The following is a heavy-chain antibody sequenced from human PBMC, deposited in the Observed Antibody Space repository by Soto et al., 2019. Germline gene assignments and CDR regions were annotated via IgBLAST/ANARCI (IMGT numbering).Heavy chain of an antibody. CDR1: GGSFSGYY. J-gene: IGHJ5*02. V-gene: IGHV4-34*01. D-gene: IGHD3-3*01. CDR3: ARDDFWSGYYANWFDP. Sequence: SETLSLTCAVYGGSFSGYYWSWIRQPPGMGLEWIGEINHSGSTNYNPSLKSRVTISVDTSKNQFSLKLSSVTAADTAVYYCARDDFWSGYYANWFDPWGQGTLVTVSS. CDR2: INHSGST.